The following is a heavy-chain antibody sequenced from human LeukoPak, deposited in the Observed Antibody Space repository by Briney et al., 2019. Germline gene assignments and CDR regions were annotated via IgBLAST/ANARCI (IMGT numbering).Heavy chain of an antibody. V-gene: IGHV4-4*07. Sequence: SQTLSPTCTVAGGSISTNYWSWIRQPAGRGLEWIGRIYTSGSTNYNASLKSRVTMSVDTSKNQLPLKLSAVTAADTAVYYCARDLNWYSGYLFDYWGQGTLVTVSS. D-gene: IGHD1-26*01. CDR2: IYTSGST. CDR1: GGSISTNY. CDR3: ARDLNWYSGYLFDY. J-gene: IGHJ4*02.